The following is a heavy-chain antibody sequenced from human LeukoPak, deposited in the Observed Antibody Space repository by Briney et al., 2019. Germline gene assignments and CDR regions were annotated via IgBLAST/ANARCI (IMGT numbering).Heavy chain of an antibody. CDR2: ISAYNGNT. Sequence: ASVKVSCKASGYTFTSYGIGWVRQAPGQGLEWMGWISAYNGNTNYAQKLQGRVTMTTDTSTSTAYMELRSLRSDDTAVYYCARVGDMVRGVIITDAFDIWGQGTMVTVSS. J-gene: IGHJ3*02. V-gene: IGHV1-18*01. D-gene: IGHD3-10*01. CDR1: GYTFTSYG. CDR3: ARVGDMVRGVIITDAFDI.